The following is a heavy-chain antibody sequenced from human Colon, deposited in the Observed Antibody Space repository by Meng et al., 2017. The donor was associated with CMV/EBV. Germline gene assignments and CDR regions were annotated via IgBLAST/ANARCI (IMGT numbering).Heavy chain of an antibody. Sequence: GGSLRLSCAASGFSFSNYEMHWVRQAPGKGLEWISYISGSGSTVFYADSVQGRFTISRDNSRSTLHLQMNSLRAEDTGLYFCAKEPLPPQTWGQGTQVTVSS. CDR2: ISGSGSTV. V-gene: IGHV3-48*03. CDR3: AKEPLPPQT. J-gene: IGHJ4*02. CDR1: GFSFSNYE.